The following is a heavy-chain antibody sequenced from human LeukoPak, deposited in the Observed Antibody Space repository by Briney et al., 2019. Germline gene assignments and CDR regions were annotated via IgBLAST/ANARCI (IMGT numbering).Heavy chain of an antibody. D-gene: IGHD2-2*02. CDR1: GYSFTSYW. CDR2: IYPGDSDT. V-gene: IGHV5-51*01. J-gene: IGHJ5*02. Sequence: GESLKISCKGSGYSFTSYWIGWVRQMPGKGLEWMGIIYPGDSDTRYSPTFQGQVTISADKSISTAYLQWSSLKASDTAMYYCARRGYQPLLYDWFDPWGQGTLVTVSS. CDR3: ARRGYQPLLYDWFDP.